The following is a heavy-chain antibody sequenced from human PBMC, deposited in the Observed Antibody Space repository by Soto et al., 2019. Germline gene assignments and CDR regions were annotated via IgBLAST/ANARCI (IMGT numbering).Heavy chain of an antibody. CDR1: GFSFSDYY. CDR2: ISSSGDPT. D-gene: IGHD2-21*01. CDR3: ARLLLRPGKFDY. Sequence: GGSLRLSCAASGFSFSDYYMTWVRQAPGKGLEWISDISSSGDPTYYADSVRGRFTISRDNAKNLLYLQLNSLRGEDTAVYYCARLLLRPGKFDYWGQGTLVTVSS. V-gene: IGHV3-11*01. J-gene: IGHJ4*02.